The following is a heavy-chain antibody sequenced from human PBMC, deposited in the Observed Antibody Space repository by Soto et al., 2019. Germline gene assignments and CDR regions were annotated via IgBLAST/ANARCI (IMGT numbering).Heavy chain of an antibody. CDR2: IFYTGTT. D-gene: IGHD2-15*01. Sequence: SETLSLTCSVSGGSISYNSYYWGWIRQPPGKGLEWVGGIFYTGTTYYSPSLKDRVTISVDTSKNSFSLNLTSVTAADTAVSLYARLVVVAPDDNDWGRGTMGTVS. CDR3: ARLVVVAPDDND. V-gene: IGHV4-39*02. CDR1: GGSISYNSYY. J-gene: IGHJ4*02.